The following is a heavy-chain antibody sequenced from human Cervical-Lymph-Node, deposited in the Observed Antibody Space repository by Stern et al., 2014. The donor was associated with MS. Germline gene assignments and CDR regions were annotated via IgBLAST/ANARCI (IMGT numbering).Heavy chain of an antibody. D-gene: IGHD4-17*01. Sequence: EVHLVESGGGLVQPGGSLRLSCAASGFIFSDYNMNWVRQAPGKGPEWLSFISRSGSTIYYADSVKGRFTISRDNADNSLYLQLSGLRAEDTALYYCAKNKRDYGDYLSTDVLDVWGQGTMVTVSS. CDR2: ISRSGSTI. V-gene: IGHV3-48*01. J-gene: IGHJ3*01. CDR3: AKNKRDYGDYLSTDVLDV. CDR1: GFIFSDYN.